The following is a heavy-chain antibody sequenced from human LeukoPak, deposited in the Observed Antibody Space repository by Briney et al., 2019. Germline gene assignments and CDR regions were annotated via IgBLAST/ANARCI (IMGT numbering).Heavy chain of an antibody. Sequence: GASVKVSCKASGYTLTGYYMHWVRQAPGQGLERMGWINPNSGGTNYAQKFRDRLTMTRHTSISTAYMWLGRLRSDDTAVYYCARNTRGYSYGYLHFDYWGQGTLVTVSS. D-gene: IGHD5-18*01. J-gene: IGHJ4*02. CDR1: GYTLTGYY. CDR3: ARNTRGYSYGYLHFDY. CDR2: INPNSGGT. V-gene: IGHV1-2*02.